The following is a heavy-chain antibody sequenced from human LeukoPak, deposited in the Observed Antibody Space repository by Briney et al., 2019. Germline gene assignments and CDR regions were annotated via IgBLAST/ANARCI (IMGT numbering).Heavy chain of an antibody. J-gene: IGHJ4*02. D-gene: IGHD1-1*01. CDR3: ARVGDWNDLVY. CDR2: ILYSGTT. V-gene: IGHV4-59*01. Sequence: ETLSLTCTVSGGSISPYYWSWIRQTSGKGLEWIGYILYSGTTTNYNPSLKSRVTISVDTSKNQFSLKLSSVTAADTAVYYCARVGDWNDLVYWGQGTLVTVSS. CDR1: GGSISPYY.